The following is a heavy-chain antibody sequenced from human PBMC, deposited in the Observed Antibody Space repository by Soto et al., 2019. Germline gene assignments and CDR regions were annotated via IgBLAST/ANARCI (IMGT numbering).Heavy chain of an antibody. CDR3: ARETQQPNGYYYYYYMDV. CDR2: INAGNGNT. D-gene: IGHD6-13*01. Sequence: ASVKVSCKASGFTFTSYAMHWVRQAPGQRLEWMGWINAGNGNTKYSQKFQGRVTITRDTSASTAYMELSSLRSEDTAVYYCARETQQPNGYYYYYYMDVWGKGTTVTVSS. V-gene: IGHV1-3*01. J-gene: IGHJ6*03. CDR1: GFTFTSYA.